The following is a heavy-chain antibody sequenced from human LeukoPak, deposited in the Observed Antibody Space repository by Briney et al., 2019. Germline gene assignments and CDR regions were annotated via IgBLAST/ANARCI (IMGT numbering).Heavy chain of an antibody. J-gene: IGHJ4*02. D-gene: IGHD3-22*01. CDR3: ARHLRAIDYYDSSGYYPDY. CDR2: IYHSGST. V-gene: IGHV4-38-2*01. CDR1: GYSISSGYY. Sequence: SETLSLTCAVSGYSISSGYYWGWIRQPPGKGLDWIGSIYHSGSTYYNPSLKSRVTISVDTSKNQFSLKLSSVTAADTAVYYCARHLRAIDYYDSSGYYPDYWGQGTLVTVSS.